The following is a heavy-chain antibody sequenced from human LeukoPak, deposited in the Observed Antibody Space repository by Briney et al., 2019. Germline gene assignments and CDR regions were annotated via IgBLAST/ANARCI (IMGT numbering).Heavy chain of an antibody. D-gene: IGHD3-22*01. V-gene: IGHV4-38-2*02. CDR1: DYSITTGYF. CDR2: IHYSGTT. CDR3: ARDGAVSGYSFDY. J-gene: IGHJ4*02. Sequence: SETLSLTCSVSDYSITTGYFWVWIRQPPGKGPEWIGNIHYSGTTYYNPSLNSRVAISVDTSKNHFSLNLSSVTAADTAIYYSARDGAVSGYSFDYWGQGILVTVSS.